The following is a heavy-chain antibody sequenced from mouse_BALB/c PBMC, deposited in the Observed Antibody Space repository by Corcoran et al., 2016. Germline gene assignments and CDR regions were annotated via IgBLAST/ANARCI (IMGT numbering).Heavy chain of an antibody. V-gene: IGHV4-1*02. CDR3: ARNWDWYFNV. CDR2: VNVDSSTI. D-gene: IGHD4-1*01. J-gene: IGHJ1*01. CDR1: GFDFSRYW. Sequence: EVKLLESGGGLVQPGGSLKLSCAASGFDFSRYWMSWVRQAPGKGLEWIGEVNVDSSTINYTPSLNDKFIITRDNDKNTLYLQMSKVRSEDTALYYCARNWDWYFNVWFAGTTVTVSS.